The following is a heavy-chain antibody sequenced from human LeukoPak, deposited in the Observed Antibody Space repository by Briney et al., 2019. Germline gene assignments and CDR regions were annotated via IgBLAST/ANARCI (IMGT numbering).Heavy chain of an antibody. CDR1: GLTFSNYA. J-gene: IGHJ6*02. CDR3: TRDANHYGGMDV. V-gene: IGHV3-74*01. CDR2: IHSDGSTT. Sequence: GGSLRLSCAASGLTFSNYAMTWVRQVPGKGLVWVSRIHSDGSTTDYADSVKGRFTITRDSAKNTLYLEMNSLRVEDTAVYYCTRDANHYGGMDVWGQGTTVTVSS.